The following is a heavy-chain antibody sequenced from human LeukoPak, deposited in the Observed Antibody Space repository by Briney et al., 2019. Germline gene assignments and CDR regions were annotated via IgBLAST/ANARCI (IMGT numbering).Heavy chain of an antibody. J-gene: IGHJ6*03. CDR1: GGSISSYY. V-gene: IGHV4-4*07. D-gene: IGHD3-22*01. CDR2: IYTSGST. Sequence: SETLSLTRTVSGGSISSYYWSWVRQPAGKGLEWIGRIYTSGSTNYNPSLKSRVTMSVDTSKNQFSLKLSSVTAADTAVYYCARGYMKSSGYYRYPYYYYYMDVWGKGTTVTVSS. CDR3: ARGYMKSSGYYRYPYYYYYMDV.